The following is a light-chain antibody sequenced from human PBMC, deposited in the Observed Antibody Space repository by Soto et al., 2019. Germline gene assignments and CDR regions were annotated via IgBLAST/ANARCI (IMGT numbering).Light chain of an antibody. CDR3: QSYDSDLSAWV. CDR2: GYT. Sequence: QSVLTQPPSVSAAPGQKVTISCSGSSSNIGNNYVSWYQQLPGTAPKLLIFGYTNRPSGVPDRFSGSKSGTSASLAITGLQSEDEAAYYCQSYDSDLSAWVFGGGTKLTVL. J-gene: IGLJ3*02. V-gene: IGLV1-40*01. CDR1: SSNIGNNY.